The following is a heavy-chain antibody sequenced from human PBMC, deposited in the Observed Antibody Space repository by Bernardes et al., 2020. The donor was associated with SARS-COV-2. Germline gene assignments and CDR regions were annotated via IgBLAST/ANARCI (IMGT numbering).Heavy chain of an antibody. Sequence: GGSLRLSCAASGFTFDDYAMPWVRQVPGKGLEWVSGITWNSGTIVYADSVKGRFTISRDNAKNSLYLQLNSLRAEDPALYYCAKANLAAAVFSWFDPWGQGTLVTVSS. CDR2: ITWNSGTI. CDR1: GFTFDDYA. CDR3: AKANLAAAVFSWFDP. D-gene: IGHD6-13*01. J-gene: IGHJ5*02. V-gene: IGHV3-9*01.